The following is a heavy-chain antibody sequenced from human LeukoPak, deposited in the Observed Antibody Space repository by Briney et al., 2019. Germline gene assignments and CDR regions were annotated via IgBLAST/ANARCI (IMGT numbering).Heavy chain of an antibody. CDR1: GFTFSSYG. CDR3: AGGEWELNSIIPGVY. CDR2: IWYDGSNK. Sequence: GRSLRLSCAASGFTFSSYGMHWVRQAPGKGLEWVAVIWYDGSNKYYADSVKGRFTISRDNSKNTLYLQMNSLKTEDTAVYYCAGGEWELNSIIPGVYWGQGTLVTVSS. D-gene: IGHD1-26*01. J-gene: IGHJ4*02. V-gene: IGHV3-33*01.